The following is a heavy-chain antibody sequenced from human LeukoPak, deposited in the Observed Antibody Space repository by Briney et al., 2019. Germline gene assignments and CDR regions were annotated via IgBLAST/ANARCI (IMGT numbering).Heavy chain of an antibody. V-gene: IGHV3-30*18. CDR1: GFTFSSYG. CDR3: AKEGIAAAGSPYYFDY. D-gene: IGHD6-13*01. J-gene: IGHJ4*02. CDR2: ISYDGSNK. Sequence: GGSLRLSCAASGFTFSSYGMHWVRQAPGKGLEWVAVISYDGSNKYYADSVKGRFTISRDNSKNTLYLQMNSLRAEDTAVYYCAKEGIAAAGSPYYFDYWGQGTLVTVSS.